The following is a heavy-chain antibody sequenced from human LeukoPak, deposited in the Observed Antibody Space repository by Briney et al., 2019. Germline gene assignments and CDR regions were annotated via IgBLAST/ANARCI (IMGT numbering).Heavy chain of an antibody. V-gene: IGHV3-7*03. Sequence: PGGSLRLSCAASGFTFSSYWMSWVRQAPGKGLEWVANIKQDGSEKYYVDSVKGRFTISRDNAKNSLYLQMNSLRAEDTAVYYCAKDQSAAAYKRYQGGFDYWGQGTLVTVSS. CDR1: GFTFSSYW. D-gene: IGHD6-13*01. CDR3: AKDQSAAAYKRYQGGFDY. J-gene: IGHJ4*02. CDR2: IKQDGSEK.